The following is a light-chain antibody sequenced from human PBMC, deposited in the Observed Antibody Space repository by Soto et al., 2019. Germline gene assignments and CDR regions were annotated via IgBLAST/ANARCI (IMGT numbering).Light chain of an antibody. J-gene: IGKJ2*01. V-gene: IGKV1-39*01. CDR1: QSISRY. Sequence: DIQMTQSPSSLSASVGDSVTITCRASQSISRYLNWYQLKPGKAPKLLIYAASGLQSGVPSRFSGSGSVTDFTLTISSLQPEEFATYYCQESNSTPMYTFGQGTKLESK. CDR2: AAS. CDR3: QESNSTPMYT.